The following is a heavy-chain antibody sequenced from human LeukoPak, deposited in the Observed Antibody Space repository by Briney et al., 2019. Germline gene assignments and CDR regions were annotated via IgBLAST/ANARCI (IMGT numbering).Heavy chain of an antibody. CDR1: GYIFSDYY. J-gene: IGHJ4*02. D-gene: IGHD3-22*01. V-gene: IGHV1-2*02. CDR3: ARRAGALYYYDTSGPFDH. Sequence: ASVKVSCKASGYIFSDYYMHWVRQAPGQGLEWLGWINPKSGAADYAQQFRGRVTMTRDTSINTDYMEMKRVTSDDTAVYFCARRAGALYYYDTSGPFDHWGRGTLVTVSS. CDR2: INPKSGAA.